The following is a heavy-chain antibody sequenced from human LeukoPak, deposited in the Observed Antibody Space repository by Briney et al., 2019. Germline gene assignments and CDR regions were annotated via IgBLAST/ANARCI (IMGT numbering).Heavy chain of an antibody. CDR3: ARDLRYVAGPYYFDY. CDR2: INSDGSST. Sequence: GGSLRLSCTASGFTFSSYWMHWVRQAPGKGLVWVSRINSDGSSTSYADSVKGRFTISSDNAKNTLYLQMNSLRAEDTAVYYCARDLRYVAGPYYFDYWGQGTLVTVPS. J-gene: IGHJ4*02. V-gene: IGHV3-74*01. D-gene: IGHD6-19*01. CDR1: GFTFSSYW.